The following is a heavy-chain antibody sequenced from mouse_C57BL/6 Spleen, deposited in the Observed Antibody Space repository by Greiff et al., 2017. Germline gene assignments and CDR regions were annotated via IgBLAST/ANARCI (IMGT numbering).Heavy chain of an antibody. Sequence: QVQLQQSGAELMKPGASVKLSCKATGYTFTGYWIEWVKQRPGHGLEWIGEILPGSGSTNYNEKFKGKATFTADTSSNTAYMQLSSLTTEDSASDYCARSPGGAYCEYGGKGTTLTGSA. CDR3: ARSPGGAYCEY. CDR1: GYTFTGYW. CDR2: ILPGSGST. D-gene: IGHD3-1*01. V-gene: IGHV1-9*01. J-gene: IGHJ2*01.